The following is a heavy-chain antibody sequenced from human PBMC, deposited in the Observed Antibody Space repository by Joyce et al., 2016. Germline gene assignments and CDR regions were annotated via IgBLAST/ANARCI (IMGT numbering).Heavy chain of an antibody. J-gene: IGHJ3*01. D-gene: IGHD5-24*01. Sequence: QVQLQESGPGLVKPSETVSLTCAVSGHSITSDYLWGWIRQRPGKGLEWLGSLFHGGKFYHNTSLNNPITISVDTSTNMFPLNQKSVTDAETAVYYCVAMGGMTTMMVCVWGQGKMVAVCS. CDR3: VAMGGMTTMMVCV. CDR2: LFHGGKF. CDR1: GHSITSDYL. V-gene: IGHV4-38-2*01.